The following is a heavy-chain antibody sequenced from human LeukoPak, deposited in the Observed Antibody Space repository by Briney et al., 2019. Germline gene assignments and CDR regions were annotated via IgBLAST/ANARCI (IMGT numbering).Heavy chain of an antibody. Sequence: GASVKVSCKASGYTFTSYGIGWVRQATGQGLEWMGWMNPNSGNTGYAQKFQGRVTMTRNTSISTAYMELSSLRSEDTAVYYCARGRRWLNLFDYWGQGTLVTVSS. J-gene: IGHJ4*02. CDR3: ARGRRWLNLFDY. D-gene: IGHD3-22*01. V-gene: IGHV1-8*02. CDR2: MNPNSGNT. CDR1: GYTFTSYG.